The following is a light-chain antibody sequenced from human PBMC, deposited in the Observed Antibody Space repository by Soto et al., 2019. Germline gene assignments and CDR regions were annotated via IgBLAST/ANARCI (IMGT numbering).Light chain of an antibody. CDR3: AAWDDSVKGPV. CDR2: NYN. J-gene: IGLJ2*01. Sequence: QSVLTQPPSASGTPGQRVTISCSGSSSNIGSNTVNWYQQVPGTAPKLLMYNYNQRPSGVPDRVSGSKSGTSASLAISGLQPEDEADYYCAAWDDSVKGPVFGGGTKLTVL. CDR1: SSNIGSNT. V-gene: IGLV1-44*01.